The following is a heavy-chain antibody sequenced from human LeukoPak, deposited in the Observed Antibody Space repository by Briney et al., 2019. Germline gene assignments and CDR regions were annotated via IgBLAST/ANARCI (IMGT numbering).Heavy chain of an antibody. V-gene: IGHV3-21*01. CDR3: ARALWSGPVYYGMDV. CDR2: ISSTSSYI. D-gene: IGHD3-10*01. J-gene: IGHJ6*02. Sequence: PGGSLRLSCAASGFTFSSYSVNWVRQAPGKGLEWVSSISSTSSYIYYADSMKGRFTISRDNAKNSLYLQMNSLRAEDTAVNYCARALWSGPVYYGMDVWGQGTTVTVSS. CDR1: GFTFSSYS.